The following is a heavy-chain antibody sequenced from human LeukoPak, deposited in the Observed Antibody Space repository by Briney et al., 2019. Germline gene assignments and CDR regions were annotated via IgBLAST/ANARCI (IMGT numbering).Heavy chain of an antibody. CDR2: INPNSGGT. CDR3: ARIRYYYGSGSYSLGY. V-gene: IGHV1-2*02. D-gene: IGHD3-10*01. J-gene: IGHJ4*02. CDR1: GYAFIDYY. Sequence: ASVKVSCKASGYAFIDYYMHWVRQAPGQGLEWMGWINPNSGGTNYGQKFQGRVTMTRDTSISTAYMELSRLISDETAVYYCARIRYYYGSGSYSLGYWGQGTLVTVSS.